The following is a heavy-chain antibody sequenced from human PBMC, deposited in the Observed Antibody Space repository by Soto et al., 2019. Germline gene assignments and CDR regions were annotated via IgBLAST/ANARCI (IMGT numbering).Heavy chain of an antibody. V-gene: IGHV4-59*08. D-gene: IGHD3-10*01. CDR3: AQSEVTMRNSSDP. J-gene: IGHJ5*02. Sequence: QVQLQESGPGLVKPSETLSLTCTVSGGSISSYYWSWIRQPPGKGLEWIGYIYYSGSTNYNPSLKSRVPISVDTSKNQFSLKLSPVSAADPAVYYCAQSEVTMRNSSDPWGQGTLVTVSS. CDR2: IYYSGST. CDR1: GGSISSYY.